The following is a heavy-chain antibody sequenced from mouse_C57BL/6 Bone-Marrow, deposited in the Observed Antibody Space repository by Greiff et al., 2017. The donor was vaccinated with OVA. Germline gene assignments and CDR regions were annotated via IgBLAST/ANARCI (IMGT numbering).Heavy chain of an antibody. CDR1: GYTFTDYY. CDR3: ARIFITTLRYFDV. D-gene: IGHD1-1*01. J-gene: IGHJ1*03. Sequence: VQLQQSGPELVKPGASVKISCKASGYTFTDYYMNWVKQSHGKSLEWIGDINPNNGGTSYNQKFKGKATLTVDKSSSTAYMELRSLTSEDSAVYYCARIFITTLRYFDVWGTGTTVTVSS. V-gene: IGHV1-26*01. CDR2: INPNNGGT.